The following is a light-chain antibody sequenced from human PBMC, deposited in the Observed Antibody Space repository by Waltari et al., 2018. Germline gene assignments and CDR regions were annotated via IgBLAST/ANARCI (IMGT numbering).Light chain of an antibody. CDR3: SSYRVSDKVL. Sequence: QSALTQSASVSGSPGQSITISCTGTSSDVGGYNYVSWYQQHPGKAPKLMIYEVTNRPSGVSNRFSGSKSGNTASLTISGLQAEDEANYYCSSYRVSDKVLFGGGTKLTVL. V-gene: IGLV2-14*01. CDR1: SSDVGGYNY. J-gene: IGLJ2*01. CDR2: EVT.